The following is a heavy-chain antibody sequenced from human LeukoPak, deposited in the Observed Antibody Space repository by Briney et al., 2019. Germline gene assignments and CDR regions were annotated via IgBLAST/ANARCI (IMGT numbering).Heavy chain of an antibody. Sequence: ASVKVSCKASGYTFTGYYMHWVRQAPGQGLEWMGILYASDGTSRYAQKFQGRVTMTRDTATSTVYMELSSLISEDTVVYYCARAIPAGGAQYVQHRGQGTLVTVSS. CDR2: LYASDGTS. CDR1: GYTFTGYY. CDR3: ARAIPAGGAQYVQH. D-gene: IGHD6-13*01. J-gene: IGHJ1*01. V-gene: IGHV1-46*01.